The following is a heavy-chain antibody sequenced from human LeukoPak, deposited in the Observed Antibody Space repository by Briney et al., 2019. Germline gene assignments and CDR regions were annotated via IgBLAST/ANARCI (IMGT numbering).Heavy chain of an antibody. J-gene: IGHJ4*02. D-gene: IGHD3-22*01. CDR1: GYSFTSFW. V-gene: IGHV5-51*01. CDR2: IYPGDSDT. Sequence: GESLKISCKGSGYSFTSFWIAWVRQMPGKALEWMGIIYPGDSDTRYSPSFQGQVTISADKSISTAYLQWSSLKASDTAMYYCARESSGRTLDYWGQGTQVTVSS. CDR3: ARESSGRTLDY.